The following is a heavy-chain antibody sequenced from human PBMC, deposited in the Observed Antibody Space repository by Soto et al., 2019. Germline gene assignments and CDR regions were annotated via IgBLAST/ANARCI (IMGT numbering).Heavy chain of an antibody. Sequence: TLSLTCGVSGGTIRSPDWWTWVRQPPGKGLEWIGEIFQSGSTNYTPSLESRVTISVDKSKNQFSLTLTSVTAADTAVYFCARGRGRYSSGWSWFDPWGQGILVTVSS. J-gene: IGHJ5*02. D-gene: IGHD6-19*01. CDR1: GGTIRSPDW. CDR2: IFQSGST. V-gene: IGHV4-4*01. CDR3: ARGRGRYSSGWSWFDP.